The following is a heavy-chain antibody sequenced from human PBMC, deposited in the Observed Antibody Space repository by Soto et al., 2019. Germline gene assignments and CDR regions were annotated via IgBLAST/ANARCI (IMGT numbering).Heavy chain of an antibody. Sequence: TLSLTCGVSGGTIRSPDWWTWVRQPPGKGLEWIGEIFQSGSTNYTPSLESRVTISVDKSKNQFSLTLTSVTAADTAVYFCARGRGRYSSGWSWFDPWGQGILVTVSS. J-gene: IGHJ5*02. D-gene: IGHD6-19*01. CDR1: GGTIRSPDW. CDR2: IFQSGST. V-gene: IGHV4-4*01. CDR3: ARGRGRYSSGWSWFDP.